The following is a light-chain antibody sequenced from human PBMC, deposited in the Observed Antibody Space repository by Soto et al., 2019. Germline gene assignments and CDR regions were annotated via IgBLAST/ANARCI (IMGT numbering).Light chain of an antibody. CDR3: QQYNNWPPWT. CDR2: GAS. J-gene: IGKJ1*01. CDR1: QSVSSN. Sequence: IVMTQSPATLSVSPGERATLFCRASQSVSSNLAWYQQKPGQAPRLLIYGASTRATGIPARFSGSGSGTEFTLTISSLQSEDFAVYYCQQYNNWPPWTFGRGTKVDIK. V-gene: IGKV3-15*01.